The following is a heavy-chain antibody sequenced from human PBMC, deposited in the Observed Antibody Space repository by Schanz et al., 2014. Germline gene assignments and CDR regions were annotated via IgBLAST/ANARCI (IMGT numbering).Heavy chain of an antibody. D-gene: IGHD4-17*01. CDR3: ARVLGGDEGLDQ. CDR1: GFTFSRYW. Sequence: EVQLVESGGGLVQPGGSLRLCCVASGFTFSRYWMTWVRQAPGKGLEWVAIIKQDGSAKNYVDSVKGRFTISRDNPKNSLCLQMNSLRAEDTALYYCARVLGGDEGLDQWGQGTLVTVSS. V-gene: IGHV3-7*01. J-gene: IGHJ4*02. CDR2: IKQDGSAK.